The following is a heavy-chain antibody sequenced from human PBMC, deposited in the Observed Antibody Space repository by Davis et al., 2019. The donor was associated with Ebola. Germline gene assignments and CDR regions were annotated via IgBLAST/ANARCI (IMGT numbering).Heavy chain of an antibody. V-gene: IGHV4-4*02. CDR1: GGSISSSNW. J-gene: IGHJ6*02. Sequence: PSETLSLTCAVSGGSISSSNWWSWVRQPPGKGLEWIGEIYHSGSTNYNPSLKSRVTISVDKSKNQFSLKLSSVTAADTAVYYCAGDVMVYVPYYGMDVWGQGTTVTVSS. CDR2: IYHSGST. CDR3: AGDVMVYVPYYGMDV. D-gene: IGHD2-8*01.